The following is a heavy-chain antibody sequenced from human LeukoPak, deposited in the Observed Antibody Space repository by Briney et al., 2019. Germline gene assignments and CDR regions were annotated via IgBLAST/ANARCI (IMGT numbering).Heavy chain of an antibody. Sequence: SGGSLRLSCATSGFTFSSYGMSWVRQAPGKGLEWVSSIVGSGGSTYYADSVKGRFTISRDNSKNTLSLHMNSLRGEDTAIYFCARGSTGWHLADYWGQGTLVTVSS. CDR2: IVGSGGST. J-gene: IGHJ4*02. V-gene: IGHV3-23*01. CDR3: ARGSTGWHLADY. CDR1: GFTFSSYG. D-gene: IGHD6-19*01.